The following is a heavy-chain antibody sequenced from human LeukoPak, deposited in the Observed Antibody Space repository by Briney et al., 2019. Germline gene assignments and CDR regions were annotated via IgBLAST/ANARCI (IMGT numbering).Heavy chain of an antibody. Sequence: SETLSLTCTVSGGSIGSYYWSWIRQPPGKGLEWIGYIYYSGNTKYNPSLKSRVTISVDTSKNQFSLKLSSLTAADTAVYYCARLTGGYWGQGTLVTVSS. J-gene: IGHJ4*02. D-gene: IGHD3-16*01. V-gene: IGHV4-59*08. CDR3: ARLTGGY. CDR1: GGSIGSYY. CDR2: IYYSGNT.